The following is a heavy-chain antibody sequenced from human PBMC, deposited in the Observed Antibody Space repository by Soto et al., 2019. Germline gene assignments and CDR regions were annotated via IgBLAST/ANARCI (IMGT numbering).Heavy chain of an antibody. V-gene: IGHV4-4*02. J-gene: IGHJ4*02. CDR1: GASITDNNW. CDR2: VVHWGTS. D-gene: IGHD6-19*01. CDR3: ARHVGVPGTRGFDY. Sequence: QVQLQESGPGLVKPSETLSLTCAVSGASITDNNWWSWVRQSPGKGLEWIGEVVHWGTSNYNPSLGSRFTVSMDRSKNQVSLTLISVTAADSAVYYCARHVGVPGTRGFDYWGQGILVTVSS.